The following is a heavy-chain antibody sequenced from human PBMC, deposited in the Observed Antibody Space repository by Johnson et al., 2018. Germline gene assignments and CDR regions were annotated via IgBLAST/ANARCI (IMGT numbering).Heavy chain of an antibody. V-gene: IGHV3-30*18. CDR3: AKDRYSSGRECFQH. J-gene: IGHJ1*01. Sequence: VQLLESGGGVVQPGRSLRLSCAASGFTFSSYGMHWVRQAPGKGLEWVAVISYDGSNKYYPDSVKGRFTISRDNSKKTLYLQMNSLRAEDTAVYYCAKDRYSSGRECFQHWGQGTLVTVSS. CDR1: GFTFSSYG. CDR2: ISYDGSNK. D-gene: IGHD6-19*01.